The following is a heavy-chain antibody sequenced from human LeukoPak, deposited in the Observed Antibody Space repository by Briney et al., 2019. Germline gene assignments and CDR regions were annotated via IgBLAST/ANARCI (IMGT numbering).Heavy chain of an antibody. V-gene: IGHV1-2*02. CDR2: INPNSGGT. Sequence: ASLKVSCKASGYTFTGSYIHWVRQAPGQGLEWMGWINPNSGGTNYAQKFQGRVTVTRDTSIGTAYMELSRLRSDDTAVYYCARGKGITMIVAHWGQGTLVTVSS. CDR1: GYTFTGSY. J-gene: IGHJ4*02. D-gene: IGHD3-22*01. CDR3: ARGKGITMIVAH.